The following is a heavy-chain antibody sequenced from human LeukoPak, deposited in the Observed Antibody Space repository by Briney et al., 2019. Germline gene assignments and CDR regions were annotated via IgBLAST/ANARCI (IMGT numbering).Heavy chain of an antibody. D-gene: IGHD3-3*01. V-gene: IGHV5-51*01. J-gene: IGHJ4*02. CDR2: IYPGDSDT. CDR3: ARRDYDFWSGYNYYFDY. Sequence: GESLKISCKGSGYSFTSYWIGWVRQMPGKGPEWMGIIYPGDSDTRYSPSFQGQVTISADKSISTAYLQWSSLKASDTAMYYCARRDYDFWSGYNYYFDYWGQGTLVTVSS. CDR1: GYSFTSYW.